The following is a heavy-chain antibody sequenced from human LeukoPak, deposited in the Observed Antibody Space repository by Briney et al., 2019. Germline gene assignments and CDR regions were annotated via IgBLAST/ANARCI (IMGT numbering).Heavy chain of an antibody. CDR1: GFTFSNYA. CDR2: ISFDGTIK. J-gene: IGHJ6*02. CDR3: AREGGYDFWSGPGMDV. D-gene: IGHD3-3*01. Sequence: GGSLRLSCAASGFTFSNYAMHWVRQAPGKGLEWVALISFDGTIKYYADSVKGRSSISRDNSKNSLYLQMNSLRAEDTAVYYCAREGGYDFWSGPGMDVWGQGTTVTVSS. V-gene: IGHV3-30*03.